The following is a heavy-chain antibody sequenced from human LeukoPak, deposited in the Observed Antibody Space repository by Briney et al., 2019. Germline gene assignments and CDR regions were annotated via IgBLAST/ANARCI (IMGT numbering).Heavy chain of an antibody. J-gene: IGHJ6*02. V-gene: IGHV4-34*01. CDR3: AREEGYSSSWYGYYYYGMDV. CDR2: INHSGST. D-gene: IGHD6-13*01. CDR1: GGSFSGYY. Sequence: SETLSLTCAVYGGSFSGYYWSWIRQPPGKGLEWIGEINHSGSTNYNPSLKSRVTISVDTSKNQFSLKLSSVTAADTAVYYCAREEGYSSSWYGYYYYGMDVWGQGTTVTVSS.